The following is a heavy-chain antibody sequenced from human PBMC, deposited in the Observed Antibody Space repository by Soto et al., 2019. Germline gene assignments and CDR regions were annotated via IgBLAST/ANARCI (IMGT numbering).Heavy chain of an antibody. CDR1: GGTFSSYA. J-gene: IGHJ6*02. CDR2: IIPIFGTA. V-gene: IGHV1-69*01. CDR3: ASHRCSGGSCYSVYYYGMDV. D-gene: IGHD2-15*01. Sequence: QVQLVRSGAEVKKPGSSVKVSCKASGGTFSSYAISWVRQAPGQGLEGMGGIIPIFGTANYAQKFQGRVTITADESTSTAYMELSSLRSEDTAVYYCASHRCSGGSCYSVYYYGMDVWGQGTTVTVSS.